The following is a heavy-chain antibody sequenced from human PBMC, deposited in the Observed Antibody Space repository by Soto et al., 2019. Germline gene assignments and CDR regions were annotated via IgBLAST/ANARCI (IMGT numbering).Heavy chain of an antibody. D-gene: IGHD5-12*01. J-gene: IGHJ3*02. CDR3: AILGYSGYDSPTDAFDI. Sequence: GASVKVSCKASGYTFTSYGISWVRQAPGQGLEWMGWISAYNGNTNYAQKLQGRVTMTTDTSTSTAYMELRSLRSDDTAVYYCAILGYSGYDSPTDAFDIWGQGTMVTLSS. CDR2: ISAYNGNT. V-gene: IGHV1-18*01. CDR1: GYTFTSYG.